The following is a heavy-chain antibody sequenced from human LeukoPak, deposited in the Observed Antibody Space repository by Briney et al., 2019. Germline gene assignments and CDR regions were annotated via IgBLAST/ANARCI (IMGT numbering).Heavy chain of an antibody. CDR2: IYYSGST. CDR3: ARALYSSSYYYYYYYMDV. Sequence: SETLSPTCTVSGGSISTYYWSWIRQPPGKGLEWIGYIYYSGSTNYNPSLKSRVTISVDTSKNQFSLKLSSVTAADTAVYYCARALYSSSYYYYYYYMDVWGKGTTVTVSS. V-gene: IGHV4-59*01. J-gene: IGHJ6*03. CDR1: GGSISTYY. D-gene: IGHD6-6*01.